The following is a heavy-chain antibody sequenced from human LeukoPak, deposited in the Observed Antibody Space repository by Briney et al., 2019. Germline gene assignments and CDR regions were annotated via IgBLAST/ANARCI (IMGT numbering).Heavy chain of an antibody. Sequence: SETLSLTCAVYGGSFSGYYWSWIRQPPGKGLEWIGETNHSGSTNYNPSLKSRVTISVDTSKNQFSLKLSSVTAADTAVYYCARQPGSGAGYMDVWGKGTTVTVSS. V-gene: IGHV4-34*01. CDR3: ARQPGSGAGYMDV. D-gene: IGHD1-14*01. CDR2: TNHSGST. J-gene: IGHJ6*03. CDR1: GGSFSGYY.